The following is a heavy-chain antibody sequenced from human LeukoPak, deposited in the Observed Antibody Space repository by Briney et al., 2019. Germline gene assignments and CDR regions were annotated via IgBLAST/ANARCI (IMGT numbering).Heavy chain of an antibody. CDR2: ISSGSSTI. J-gene: IGHJ4*02. D-gene: IGHD3-22*01. CDR1: RYTFSNSN. Sequence: GGSLRLFCAVSRYTFSNSNMNWVRHAPGKGPEWLSYISSGSSTIYYADSVRGRFTISRENDKNSLYLQMNSLSAEDTAVYYCARRSGYFFNDWGQGTLVTVSS. V-gene: IGHV3-48*04. CDR3: ARRSGYFFND.